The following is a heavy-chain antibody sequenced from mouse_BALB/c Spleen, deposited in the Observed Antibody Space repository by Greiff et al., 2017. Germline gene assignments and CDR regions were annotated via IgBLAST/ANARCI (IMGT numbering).Heavy chain of an antibody. V-gene: IGHV1S22*01. CDR2: IYPGSGST. J-gene: IGHJ2*01. CDR3: AILITTAFDY. Sequence: LQQPGSELVRPGASVKLSCKASGYTFTSYWMHWVKQRHGQGLEWIGNIYPGSGSTNYDEKFKSKGTLTVDTSSSTAYMHLSSLTSEDSAVYYCAILITTAFDYWGQGTTLTVSS. D-gene: IGHD1-2*01. CDR1: GYTFTSYW.